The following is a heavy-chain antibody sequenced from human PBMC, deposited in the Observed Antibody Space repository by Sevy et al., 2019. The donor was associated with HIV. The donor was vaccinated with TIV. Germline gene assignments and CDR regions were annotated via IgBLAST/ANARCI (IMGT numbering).Heavy chain of an antibody. CDR2: INPNSGGT. Sequence: ASVEVSCKASGYTFTGYYMHWVRQAPGQGLEWMGWINPNSGGTNYAQKFQGRVTMTRDTSISTAYMELSRLRSDDTAVYYCARDDGYCSGGSCFPWFDPWGQGTLVTVSS. CDR1: GYTFTGYY. D-gene: IGHD2-15*01. V-gene: IGHV1-2*02. CDR3: ARDDGYCSGGSCFPWFDP. J-gene: IGHJ5*02.